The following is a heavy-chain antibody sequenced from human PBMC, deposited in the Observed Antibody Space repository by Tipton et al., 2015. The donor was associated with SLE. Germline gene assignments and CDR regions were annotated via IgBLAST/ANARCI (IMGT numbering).Heavy chain of an antibody. J-gene: IGHJ4*02. D-gene: IGHD6-19*01. CDR2: IYYSGST. CDR1: GGSISSYY. V-gene: IGHV4-59*01. CDR3: ARHGDPSQWLAYFDY. Sequence: TLSLTCTVSGGSISSYYWSWIRQPPGKGLEWIGYIYYSGSTNYNPSLKSRVTISVDTSKNQFSLKLSSVTAADTAVYYCARHGDPSQWLAYFDYWGQGTLVTVSS.